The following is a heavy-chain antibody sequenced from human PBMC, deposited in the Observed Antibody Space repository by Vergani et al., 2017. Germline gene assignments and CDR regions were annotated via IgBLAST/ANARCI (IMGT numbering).Heavy chain of an antibody. V-gene: IGHV4-31*03. D-gene: IGHD3-3*01. CDR3: ARDGSGYFLFDY. J-gene: IGHJ4*02. CDR2: IYYSGST. Sequence: QVQLQESGPGLVKPSQTLSLTCTVSGGSIRSGGYYWSWIRQHPGKGLEWIGYIYYSGSTYYNPSLKSRVTISVDTSKNQFSLKLSSVTAADTAVYYCARDGSGYFLFDYWGQGTLVTVSS. CDR1: GGSIRSGGYY.